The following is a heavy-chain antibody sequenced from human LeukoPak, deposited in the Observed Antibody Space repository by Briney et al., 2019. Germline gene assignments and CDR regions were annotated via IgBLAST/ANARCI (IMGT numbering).Heavy chain of an antibody. D-gene: IGHD7-27*01. Sequence: ASVTVSFKATGYTFTSYGISWVRQAPGQGREWMGWISSNSDNTNYAQKLQGRVTMTTDTSTSTAYMELRSLRSDDTALYFCARDWGSIKVIADYWGQGTLVTVSS. V-gene: IGHV1-18*01. CDR1: GYTFTSYG. J-gene: IGHJ4*02. CDR2: ISSNSDNT. CDR3: ARDWGSIKVIADY.